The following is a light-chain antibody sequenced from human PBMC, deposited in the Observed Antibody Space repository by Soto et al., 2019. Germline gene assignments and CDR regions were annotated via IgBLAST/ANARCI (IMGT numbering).Light chain of an antibody. Sequence: EIVLTQSPGTLSLSPGERATLSCMATQSVSSSYLAWYQQKPGQAPRLLIYGASSRATGIPDRFSGSGSGTDFTLTNSRLEPEDFAVYYCQQYGSSPASTFGQGTKLEIK. J-gene: IGKJ2*01. CDR1: QSVSSSY. CDR2: GAS. V-gene: IGKV3-20*01. CDR3: QQYGSSPAST.